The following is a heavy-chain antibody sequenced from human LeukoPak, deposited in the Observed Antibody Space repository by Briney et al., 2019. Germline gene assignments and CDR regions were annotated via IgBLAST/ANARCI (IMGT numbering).Heavy chain of an antibody. Sequence: ASVKVSCKASGYTFTSYDINWVRQATGQGLEWMGWMNPNSGNTGYAQKFQGRVTMTTDTSTSTAYMELRSLRSDDTAVYYCARERGEQQLDVWGQGTTVTVSS. CDR3: ARERGEQQLDV. J-gene: IGHJ6*02. D-gene: IGHD6-13*01. CDR2: MNPNSGNT. V-gene: IGHV1-8*02. CDR1: GYTFTSYD.